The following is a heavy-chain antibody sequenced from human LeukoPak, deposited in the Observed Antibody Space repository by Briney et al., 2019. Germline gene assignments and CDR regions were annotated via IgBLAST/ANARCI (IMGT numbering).Heavy chain of an antibody. CDR3: ARVYGGNSGVLGY. CDR2: ISSSGSSI. V-gene: IGHV3-48*03. CDR1: GFTFSSYE. D-gene: IGHD4-23*01. Sequence: PGGSLGLSCAASGFTFSSYEMNWVRQAPGKGLEWVSYISSSGSSIFYADSVKGRFTISRDNAKNSLYLQMNSLRAEDTAVYYCARVYGGNSGVLGYWGQGTLVTVSS. J-gene: IGHJ4*02.